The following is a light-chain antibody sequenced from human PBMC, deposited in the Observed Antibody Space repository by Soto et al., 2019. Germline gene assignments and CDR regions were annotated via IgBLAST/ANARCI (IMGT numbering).Light chain of an antibody. V-gene: IGKV3-15*01. Sequence: ETVMTQSPATLSVSPGERATLSCRARQSVNSNLAWYQQKLGQAPRVLIYGASTRATGIPARFSGSGSGTEFTLTISSLQSEDFAIYYCQQYTNWPRTFGQGTKVDIK. J-gene: IGKJ1*01. CDR2: GAS. CDR3: QQYTNWPRT. CDR1: QSVNSN.